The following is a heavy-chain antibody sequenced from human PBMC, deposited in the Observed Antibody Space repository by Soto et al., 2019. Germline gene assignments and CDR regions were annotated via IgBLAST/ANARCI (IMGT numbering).Heavy chain of an antibody. CDR3: TRQPGGYSYGLNGFDP. Sequence: QSGGSLRLSCEASGFTFTGSAMHWVRQASGKGLEWVGRIRSKANSYATAYAASVKGRFTISRNDSKNTAYLQMNSLKTEDTAVYYCTRQPGGYSYGLNGFDPGGQGTLVTVSS. V-gene: IGHV3-73*01. J-gene: IGHJ5*02. CDR1: GFTFTGSA. CDR2: IRSKANSYAT. D-gene: IGHD5-18*01.